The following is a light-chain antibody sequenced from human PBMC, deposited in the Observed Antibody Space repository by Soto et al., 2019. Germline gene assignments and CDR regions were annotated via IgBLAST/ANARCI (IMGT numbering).Light chain of an antibody. Sequence: DIPMTPSPSTLSASVGDRVTITCRASQNINSWLAWYQQKPGKAPKLLIYKASSLESGVPSRFSGSGSGTEFTLTINSLQPDDFAIYYGQQYNRYSSGTFGQGTKVEIK. CDR1: QNINSW. V-gene: IGKV1-5*03. CDR2: KAS. J-gene: IGKJ1*01. CDR3: QQYNRYSSGT.